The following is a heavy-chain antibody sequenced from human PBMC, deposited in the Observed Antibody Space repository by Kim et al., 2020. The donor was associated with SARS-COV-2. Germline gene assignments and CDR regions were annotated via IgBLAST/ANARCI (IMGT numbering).Heavy chain of an antibody. CDR2: SHSGCNT. Sequence: GGSLRLSCAVSGFAVSSNYMCWVCQAPGPGLEWDSVSHSGCNTYYSDSVKGRFTISIDNSNNSLYLHMNTLRAEDTHIFYCTRNRGVGAPADWGQVTLVTV. CDR3: TRNRGVGAPAD. J-gene: IGHJ4*01. CDR1: GFAVSSNY. V-gene: IGHV3-53*01. D-gene: IGHD1-26*01.